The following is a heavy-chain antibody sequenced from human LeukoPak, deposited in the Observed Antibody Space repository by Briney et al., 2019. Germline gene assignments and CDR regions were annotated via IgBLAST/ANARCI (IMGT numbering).Heavy chain of an antibody. CDR3: ARDRDGYNYFDY. J-gene: IGHJ4*02. Sequence: GRSLRLSCAASGFTFSSYAMHWVRQAPGKGLEWVAVISYDGSNKYYADSVKGRFTTSRDNSKNTLYLQMNSLRAEDTAVYYCARDRDGYNYFDYWGQGTLVTVSS. D-gene: IGHD5-24*01. CDR1: GFTFSSYA. V-gene: IGHV3-30*04. CDR2: ISYDGSNK.